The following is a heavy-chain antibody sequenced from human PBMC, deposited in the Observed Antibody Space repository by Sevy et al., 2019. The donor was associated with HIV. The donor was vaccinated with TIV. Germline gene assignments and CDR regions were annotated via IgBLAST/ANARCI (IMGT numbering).Heavy chain of an antibody. D-gene: IGHD3-22*01. J-gene: IGHJ4*02. CDR2: INPNSGGT. V-gene: IGHV1-2*02. Sequence: ASVKVSCKASGYTFTGYYMHWVRQAPGQGLEWMGWINPNSGGTNYAQKFQGRVTMTRDTSISTAYMELSRLRSDDTAVYYCARDLSSGHYPLFDYRGQGTLVTVSS. CDR1: GYTFTGYY. CDR3: ARDLSSGHYPLFDY.